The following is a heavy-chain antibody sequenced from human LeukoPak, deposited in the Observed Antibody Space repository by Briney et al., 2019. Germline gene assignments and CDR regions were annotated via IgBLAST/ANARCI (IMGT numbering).Heavy chain of an antibody. CDR2: IDARSGIV. D-gene: IGHD3-3*01. CDR3: ARTYDFGRGPPGDAFDN. CDR1: GFTFSSYA. V-gene: IGHV3-48*01. J-gene: IGHJ3*02. Sequence: GGSLRLSCAASGFTFSSYAMSWVRQAPGKGLEWVSYIDARSGIVYYADSVQGRFTISRDDAKDSVFLQMNSLRVDDTAVYYCARTYDFGRGPPGDAFDNWGQGTLVTVPS.